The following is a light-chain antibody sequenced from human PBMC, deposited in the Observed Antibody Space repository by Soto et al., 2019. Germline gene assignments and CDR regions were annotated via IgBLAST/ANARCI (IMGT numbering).Light chain of an antibody. CDR3: CSYAGSSTYV. Sequence: QSALTQPASVSGSPGQSITISCTGTSSDVGTYNLVSWYQHHPGKAPKLMIYEDTKRPSGLSNRFSGSKSGNTASLTISGLQAEDDADYYCCSYAGSSTYVFGTGTKVTVL. J-gene: IGLJ1*01. CDR1: SSDVGTYNL. CDR2: EDT. V-gene: IGLV2-23*01.